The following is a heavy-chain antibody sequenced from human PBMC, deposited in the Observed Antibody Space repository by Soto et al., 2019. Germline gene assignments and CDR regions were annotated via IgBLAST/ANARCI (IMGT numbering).Heavy chain of an antibody. Sequence: SETLSLTCTVSGTSISPFYWSWIRQPPGKGLEWIGYIYYTGNTKYNPSLKSRVTLSLGTSRNQPSPKLSSVTAADTAVYFCTRVGGYYGDYPNFDYWGPGTLVTVSS. J-gene: IGHJ4*02. CDR3: TRVGGYYGDYPNFDY. V-gene: IGHV4-59*01. D-gene: IGHD4-17*01. CDR1: GTSISPFY. CDR2: IYYTGNT.